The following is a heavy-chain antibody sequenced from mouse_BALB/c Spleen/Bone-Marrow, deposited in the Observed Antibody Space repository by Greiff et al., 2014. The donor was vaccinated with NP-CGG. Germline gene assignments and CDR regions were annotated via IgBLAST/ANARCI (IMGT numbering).Heavy chain of an antibody. D-gene: IGHD2-2*01. CDR3: AARLSHLAMDY. Sequence: QVQLKQSGAELVKPGASLKLSCKASGYPFTNYWIPWGKKRPGQGLGGIGEINPSNGRTNYNEKLKTKATLTVDKSSSTAYMQLSSLTSEDSAVNYCAARLSHLAMDYWGQGTSVTVSS. V-gene: IGHV1S81*02. CDR2: INPSNGRT. CDR1: GYPFTNYW. J-gene: IGHJ4*01.